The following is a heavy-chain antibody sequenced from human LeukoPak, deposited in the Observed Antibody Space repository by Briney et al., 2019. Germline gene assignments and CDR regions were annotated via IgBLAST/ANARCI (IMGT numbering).Heavy chain of an antibody. J-gene: IGHJ5*02. Sequence: GGSLRLSCSASGFTFTNYGMSWVRQVPGKGLEWVSGLSGSGDGQFYADSVEGRFTISRDIFNNIWYLQMNSLRAEDTAVYYCAKGCQCPSGLSSWFDPRGQGTLVAVSS. CDR1: GFTFTNYG. D-gene: IGHD1-14*01. CDR3: AKGCQCPSGLSSWFDP. V-gene: IGHV3-23*01. CDR2: LSGSGDGQ.